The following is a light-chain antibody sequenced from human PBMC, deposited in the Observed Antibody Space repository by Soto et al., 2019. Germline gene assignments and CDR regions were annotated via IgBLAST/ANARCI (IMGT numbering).Light chain of an antibody. CDR2: GAS. CDR3: QQYGSSPRLT. J-gene: IGKJ5*01. CDR1: QSVSSSY. V-gene: IGKV3-20*01. Sequence: LTQSPCTLSLSPWEIATLSCRASQSVSSSYLAWYQQKPGQAPRLLIYGASSRATGIPDRFSGSGSGTDFTLTISRLEPEDFAVYYCQQYGSSPRLTFGQGTRLVI.